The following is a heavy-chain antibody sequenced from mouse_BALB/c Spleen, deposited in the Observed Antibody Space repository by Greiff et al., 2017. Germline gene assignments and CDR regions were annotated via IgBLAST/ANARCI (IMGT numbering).Heavy chain of an antibody. CDR3: ARCGNPAWFAY. V-gene: IGHV1-54*01. Sequence: QVQLQQSGAELVRPGTSVKVSCKASGYAFTNYLIEWVKQRPGQGLEWIGVINPGSGGTNYNEKFKGKATLTADKSSSTAYMQLSSLTSDDSAVYFCARCGNPAWFAYWGQGTLVTVSA. J-gene: IGHJ3*01. D-gene: IGHD2-1*01. CDR1: GYAFTNYL. CDR2: INPGSGGT.